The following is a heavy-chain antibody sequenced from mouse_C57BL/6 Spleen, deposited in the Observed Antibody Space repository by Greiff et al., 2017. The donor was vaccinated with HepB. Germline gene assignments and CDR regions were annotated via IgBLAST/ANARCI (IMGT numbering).Heavy chain of an antibody. V-gene: IGHV14-4*01. Sequence: EVQRVESGAELVRPGASVKLSCTASGFNIKDDYMHWVKQRPEQGLEWIGWIDPENGDTEYASKFQGKATITADTSSNTAYLQLSSLTSEDTAVYYCTTNDGSSLDAMDYWGQGTSVTVSS. J-gene: IGHJ4*01. CDR1: GFNIKDDY. CDR3: TTNDGSSLDAMDY. CDR2: IDPENGDT. D-gene: IGHD1-1*01.